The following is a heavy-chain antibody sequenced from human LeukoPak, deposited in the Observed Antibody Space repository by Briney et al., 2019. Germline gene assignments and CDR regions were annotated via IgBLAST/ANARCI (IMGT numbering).Heavy chain of an antibody. D-gene: IGHD3-10*01. CDR3: ATDLDYGSGDYYYYGMDV. V-gene: IGHV1-18*01. Sequence: ASVKVSCKASGFTFTNYGISWVRQAPGQGLEWMGWISAYNGNTNYAQKLQDRVTLTTDTSTSTAYMELRSLRSDDTAVYYCATDLDYGSGDYYYYGMDVWGKGTTVTVSS. J-gene: IGHJ6*04. CDR2: ISAYNGNT. CDR1: GFTFTNYG.